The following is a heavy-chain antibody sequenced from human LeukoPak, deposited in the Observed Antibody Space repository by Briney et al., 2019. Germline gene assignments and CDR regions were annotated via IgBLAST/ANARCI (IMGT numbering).Heavy chain of an antibody. CDR1: GFTFSSYW. CDR2: IKQDGSEK. V-gene: IGHV3-7*05. D-gene: IGHD4-17*01. CDR3: ARVPSYGDYYYYYGMDV. J-gene: IGHJ6*02. Sequence: GGSLRLSCAASGFTFSSYWMSWVRQAPGKGLEWVANIKQDGSEKYYVDSVKGRFTISRDNAKNSLYLQMNSLRAEDTAVYYCARVPSYGDYYYYYGMDVWGQGTTVTVSS.